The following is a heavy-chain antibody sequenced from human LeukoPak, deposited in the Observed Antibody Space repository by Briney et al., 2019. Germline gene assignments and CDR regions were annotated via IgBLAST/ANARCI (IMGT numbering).Heavy chain of an antibody. V-gene: IGHV1-2*06. J-gene: IGHJ4*02. CDR3: ARHLPGYSYGPFWY. CDR2: INPYNGGT. D-gene: IGHD5-18*01. CDR1: GYNFTGYY. Sequence: ASVKVSCQASGYNFTGYYMHWVRQAPGQGLEWMGRINPYNGGTNFAQNFQGRVTMTRDTSISTAYMELSRLRSDDTAVYYCARHLPGYSYGPFWYWGQGTLVTVSS.